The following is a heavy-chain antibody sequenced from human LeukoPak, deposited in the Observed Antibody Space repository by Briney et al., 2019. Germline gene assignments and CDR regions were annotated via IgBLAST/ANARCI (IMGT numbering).Heavy chain of an antibody. Sequence: PSETLSLTCTVSGGSISSYYWSWIRQSPGKGLEWIGYISYSGSTNYTPSLKSRVTISVDSSKNQFSLKVSSVTAADTAVYYCASWAYYYDSSGYYYATYFQHWGQGTLVTVSS. V-gene: IGHV4-59*12. J-gene: IGHJ1*01. D-gene: IGHD3-22*01. CDR3: ASWAYYYDSSGYYYATYFQH. CDR2: ISYSGST. CDR1: GGSISSYY.